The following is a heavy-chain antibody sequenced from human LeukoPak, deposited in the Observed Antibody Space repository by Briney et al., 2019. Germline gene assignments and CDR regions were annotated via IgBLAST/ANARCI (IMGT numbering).Heavy chain of an antibody. CDR1: GYTFTSYD. V-gene: IGHV1-8*03. CDR2: MNPNSGNT. J-gene: IGHJ3*02. CDR3: ARGGGYSYARNAFDI. Sequence: ASVKVSCKASGYTFTSYDINWVRQATGQGLEWMGWMNPNSGNTGYAQKFLGRVTITRNTSISTAYMELSSLRSEDTAVYYCARGGGYSYARNAFDIWGQGTMVTVSS. D-gene: IGHD5-18*01.